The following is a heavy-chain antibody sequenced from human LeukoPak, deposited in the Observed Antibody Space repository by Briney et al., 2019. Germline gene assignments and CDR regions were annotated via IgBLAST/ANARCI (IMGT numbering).Heavy chain of an antibody. CDR2: ISSSSSNI. J-gene: IGHJ4*02. V-gene: IGHV3-48*04. CDR3: ARTYNWNDVVNY. CDR1: GFTFSSYS. D-gene: IGHD1-1*01. Sequence: QPGGSLRLSCAASGFTFSSYSMNWVRQAPGKGLEWVSYISSSSSNIYYADSVKGRSTISRGNAKNSLYLQMNSLRAEDTAVYYCARTYNWNDVVNYWGQGTLVTVSS.